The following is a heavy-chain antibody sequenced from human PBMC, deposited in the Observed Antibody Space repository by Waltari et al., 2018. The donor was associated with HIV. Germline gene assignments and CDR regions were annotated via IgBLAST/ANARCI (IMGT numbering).Heavy chain of an antibody. J-gene: IGHJ4*02. CDR3: ARASHYIEFSTFDGDYYFDL. D-gene: IGHD3-9*01. CDR2: NNSEGSTR. Sequence: VQLVEAGGGSSRTGGSMRLSPAGPGFGVRKHCMGWVRAGPGKGLVWVARNNSEGSTRNYADAVKGRSVISRDNSRNTVYLQLNSVKVEDTAVYFCARASHYIEFSTFDGDYYFDLWGRGTRVAVSS. CDR1: GFGVRKHC. V-gene: IGHV3-74*01.